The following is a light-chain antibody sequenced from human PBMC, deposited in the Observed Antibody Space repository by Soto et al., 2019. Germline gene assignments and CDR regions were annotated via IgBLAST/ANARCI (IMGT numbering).Light chain of an antibody. CDR3: QQYNNWLT. CDR1: QYVSSS. V-gene: IGKV3-15*01. J-gene: IGKJ5*01. Sequence: VMTQAPATLSVSPGERATLSCRADQYVSSSVAWYQHKPGQAPRLLIHGASTRATDVPDRFRGSGFGTEFTLTITSLHSEDFGVYYCQQYNNWLTFGQGTRLEIK. CDR2: GAS.